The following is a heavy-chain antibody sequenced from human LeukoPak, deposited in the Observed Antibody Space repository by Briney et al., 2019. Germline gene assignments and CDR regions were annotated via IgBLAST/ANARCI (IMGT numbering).Heavy chain of an antibody. CDR3: AQRGYSGYDSGFDF. CDR1: GYTFTGYY. D-gene: IGHD5-12*01. V-gene: IGHV1-2*02. J-gene: IGHJ4*02. Sequence: ASVKVSCKASGYTFTGYYMHWVRQAPGQGREWMGWINPNSGGTNYAQKFQGRVTMTRDTSISTAYMEQSRLRSDDTAVYYCAQRGYSGYDSGFDFWGQGTLVTVSS. CDR2: INPNSGGT.